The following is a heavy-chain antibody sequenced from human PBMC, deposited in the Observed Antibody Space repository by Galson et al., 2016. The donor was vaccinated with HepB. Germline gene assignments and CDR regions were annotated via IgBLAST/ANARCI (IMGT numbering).Heavy chain of an antibody. CDR3: AKVREACSRTSCYHYYGTDV. D-gene: IGHD2-2*01. V-gene: IGHV3-23*01. CDR1: GFTFRNYG. CDR2: ISGSSAT. Sequence: SLRLSCAASGFTFRNYGMSWVRQAPGKGLECVSAISGSSATYYADSVKGRFPISRDNSKNTLFLQMNTLRAEDTAVYYCAKVREACSRTSCYHYYGTDVWGQGTTVTVSS. J-gene: IGHJ6*02.